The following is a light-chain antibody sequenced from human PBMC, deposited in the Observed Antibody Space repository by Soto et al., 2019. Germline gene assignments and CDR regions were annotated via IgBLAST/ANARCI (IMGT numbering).Light chain of an antibody. CDR1: QSVGSS. CDR2: SAS. Sequence: EIVLTQSPGTLSLSPGERATLSCRASQSVGSSLAWYRLKPGQAPRLLIYSASTRATGTPARLTGSGSGTEFTLNISSLQSEDAAVYYCQQYTNWPPITFGQGTRLEIK. V-gene: IGKV3-15*01. J-gene: IGKJ5*01. CDR3: QQYTNWPPIT.